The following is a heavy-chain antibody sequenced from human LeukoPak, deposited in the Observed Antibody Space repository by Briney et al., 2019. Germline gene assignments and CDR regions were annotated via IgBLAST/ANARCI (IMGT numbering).Heavy chain of an antibody. Sequence: GGSLRLSCAASGFTVSSNYMSWVRQAPGEGLEWVSVIYSGGSTYYADSVKGRFTISRDNSKNTLYLQMNSLRAEDTAVYYCARDRGVIPGFDAFDIWAKGQWSPSLQ. CDR3: ARDRGVIPGFDAFDI. J-gene: IGHJ3*02. CDR2: IYSGGST. CDR1: GFTVSSNY. D-gene: IGHD3-10*01. V-gene: IGHV3-66*01.